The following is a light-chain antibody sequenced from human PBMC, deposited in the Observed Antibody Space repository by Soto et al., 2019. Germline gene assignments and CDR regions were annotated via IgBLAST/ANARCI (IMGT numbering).Light chain of an antibody. CDR2: AVN. CDR1: SSDVGDYNY. J-gene: IGLJ2*01. Sequence: QSALTQPRAVSGSXGQSVXXXXTGTSSDVGDYNYVSWYQQHPGKAPKLLIYAVNMRPSGDPDRFSGSKSGNTASLTISGLHADNEADYSCCSYAARYTLEFGSGTTLTLL. V-gene: IGLV2-11*01. CDR3: CSYAARYTLE.